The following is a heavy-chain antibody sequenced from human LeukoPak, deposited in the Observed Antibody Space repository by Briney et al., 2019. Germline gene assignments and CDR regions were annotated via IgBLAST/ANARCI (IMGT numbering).Heavy chain of an antibody. CDR2: INPNSGGT. V-gene: IGHV1-2*04. J-gene: IGHJ5*02. CDR1: GYTFTGYY. Sequence: ASVKVSCKASGYTFTGYYMHWVRQAPGQGLEWMGWINPNSGGTNYAQKFQGWVTMTRDTSISTAYMELSRLRSDDTAVYYCARALGYCSGGSCYSPWFDPWGQGTLVTAPS. CDR3: ARALGYCSGGSCYSPWFDP. D-gene: IGHD2-15*01.